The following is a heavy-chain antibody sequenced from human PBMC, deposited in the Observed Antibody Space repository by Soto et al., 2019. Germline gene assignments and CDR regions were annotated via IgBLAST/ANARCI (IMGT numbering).Heavy chain of an antibody. CDR2: ISHTGTT. CDR3: ARVTMVIRDSDHFGVDV. J-gene: IGHJ6*02. CDR1: GFSISSPDS. Sequence: SETLSLTCLVSGFSISSPDSRGWIRQPPGKGLEWIGSISHTGTTSYSPSLTSRVSISVDTSKNQVSLKLTSVTAADTAVYFCARVTMVIRDSDHFGVDVWGHGTTVTVSS. D-gene: IGHD4-17*01. V-gene: IGHV4-38-2*02.